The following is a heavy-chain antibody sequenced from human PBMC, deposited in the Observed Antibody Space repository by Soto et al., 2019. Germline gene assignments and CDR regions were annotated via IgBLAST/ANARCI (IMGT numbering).Heavy chain of an antibody. D-gene: IGHD2-2*01. V-gene: IGHV4-34*01. CDR3: ARGSHCSSTSCPYYYYYYMDV. J-gene: IGHJ6*03. Sequence: PSETLSLTCAVYGGSFSGYYWSWIRQPPGKGLEWIGEINHSGSTNYNPSLKSRVTISVDTSKNQFSLKLSSVTAADTAVYYCARGSHCSSTSCPYYYYYYMDVWGKGTTVTVSS. CDR2: INHSGST. CDR1: GGSFSGYY.